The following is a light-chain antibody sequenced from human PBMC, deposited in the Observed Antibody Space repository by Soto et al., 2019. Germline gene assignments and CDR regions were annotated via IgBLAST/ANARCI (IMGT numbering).Light chain of an antibody. V-gene: IGKV3-15*01. CDR1: QSVSSN. Sequence: EIVMTQSPATLSVSPGERATLSCRASQSVSSNLAWYQQKPGQAPRLLIYGASTRATGIPARFSGSGSGTELTRTISSLQSEDFAVYYCQQYNNWLSTFGGGTKVEIK. CDR2: GAS. CDR3: QQYNNWLST. J-gene: IGKJ4*01.